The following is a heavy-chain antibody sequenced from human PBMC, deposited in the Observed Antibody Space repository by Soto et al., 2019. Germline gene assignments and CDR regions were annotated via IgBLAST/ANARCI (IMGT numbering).Heavy chain of an antibody. CDR3: ARGFYSSSTLDY. CDR1: GGSFSGYY. J-gene: IGHJ4*02. D-gene: IGHD6-6*01. CDR2: INHSGST. V-gene: IGHV4-34*01. Sequence: SETLSLTCAVYGGSFSGYYWSWIRQPPGKGLEWIGEINHSGSTNYNPSLKSRVTISVDTSKNQFSLKLSSVTAADTAVYYCARGFYSSSTLDYCGQGTLVTVSS.